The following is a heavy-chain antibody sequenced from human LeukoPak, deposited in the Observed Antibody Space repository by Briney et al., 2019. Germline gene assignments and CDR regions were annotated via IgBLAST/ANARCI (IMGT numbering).Heavy chain of an antibody. V-gene: IGHV3-11*04. CDR2: ISSSGSTI. D-gene: IGHD2-2*01. Sequence: GGSLRLSCAASGFTFSDYYMSWIRQAPGKGLEWVSYISSSGSTIYYADSVKGRFTISRDNAKNSLYLQMNSLRAEDTAVYYCARDFGYCSSTSCSTGYFDYWGQGTLVTVSS. CDR1: GFTFSDYY. CDR3: ARDFGYCSSTSCSTGYFDY. J-gene: IGHJ4*02.